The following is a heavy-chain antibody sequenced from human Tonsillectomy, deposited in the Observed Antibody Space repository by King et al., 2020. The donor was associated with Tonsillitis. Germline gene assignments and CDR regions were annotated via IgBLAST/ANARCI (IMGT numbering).Heavy chain of an antibody. CDR2: INPNSGDT. J-gene: IGHJ4*02. V-gene: IGHV1-2*02. Sequence: QLVQSGAEVKKPGASVKVSCKASGYTFTDYYMHWLRQAPGQGLEWMGWINPNSGDTDYAQKFQGRVTMTRDTSISTAYMELSRLRSDDTAVYYCARGLGYYGSGSYYTEYYFDYWGQGTLVTVSS. CDR3: ARGLGYYGSGSYYTEYYFDY. CDR1: GYTFTDYY. D-gene: IGHD3-10*01.